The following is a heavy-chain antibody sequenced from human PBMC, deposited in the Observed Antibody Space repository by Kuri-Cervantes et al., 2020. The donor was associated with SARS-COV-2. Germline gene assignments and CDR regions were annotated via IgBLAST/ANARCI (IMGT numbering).Heavy chain of an antibody. CDR1: GFTFTSSA. CDR3: ARVEEYGDSYYYYYGMDV. V-gene: IGHV1-69*13. Sequence: SVKVSCKASGFTFTSSAVQWVRQAPGQGLEWMGGIIPIFGTANYAQKFQGRVTITADESTSTAYMELSSLRSEDTAVYYCARVEEYGDSYYYYYGMDVWGQGTTVTVSS. J-gene: IGHJ6*02. CDR2: IIPIFGTA. D-gene: IGHD4-17*01.